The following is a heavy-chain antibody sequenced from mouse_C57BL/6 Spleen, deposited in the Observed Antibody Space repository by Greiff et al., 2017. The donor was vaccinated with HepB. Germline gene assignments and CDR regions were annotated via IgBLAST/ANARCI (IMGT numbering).Heavy chain of an antibody. CDR2: IDPETGGT. CDR3: TRGLRLPFAMDY. D-gene: IGHD3-2*02. CDR1: GYTFTDYE. V-gene: IGHV1-15*01. Sequence: VQLQQSGAELVRPGASVTLSCKASGYTFTDYEMHWVKQTPVHGLEWIGAIDPETGGTAYNQKFKGKAILTADKSSSTAYMELRGLTSEDSAVYYCTRGLRLPFAMDYWGQGTSVTVSS. J-gene: IGHJ4*01.